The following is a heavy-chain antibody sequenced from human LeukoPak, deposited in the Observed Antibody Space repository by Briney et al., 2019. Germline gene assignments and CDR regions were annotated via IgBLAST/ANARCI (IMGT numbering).Heavy chain of an antibody. CDR2: ISSGNHYL. Sequence: GGSLRLSCAASVFTFSNYNMNWDRQAPGKGLEWDSSISSGNHYLYYADSVKGRLTISRDNAKNSLYLQMNSLRAEDTAVYYCVSVLTVTFDSWGQGTLVTVSS. CDR1: VFTFSNYN. V-gene: IGHV3-21*01. D-gene: IGHD4-17*01. CDR3: VSVLTVTFDS. J-gene: IGHJ4*02.